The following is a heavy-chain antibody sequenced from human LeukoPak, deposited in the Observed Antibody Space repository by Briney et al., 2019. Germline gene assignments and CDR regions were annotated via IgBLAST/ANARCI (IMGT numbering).Heavy chain of an antibody. Sequence: ASVKVSCKASGYTFTGYYMHWVRQAPGQGPEWMGWISPNNGDTRYSQKFQGRVTMTTDTSISTAHMELSGLTSDDTAAYYCAAPGYKYGYVLDHWGQGTLVTVSS. CDR3: AAPGYKYGYVLDH. CDR2: ISPNNGDT. V-gene: IGHV1-2*02. CDR1: GYTFTGYY. J-gene: IGHJ4*02. D-gene: IGHD5-18*01.